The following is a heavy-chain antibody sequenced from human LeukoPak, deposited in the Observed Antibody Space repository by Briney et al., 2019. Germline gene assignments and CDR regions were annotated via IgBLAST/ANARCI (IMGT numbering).Heavy chain of an antibody. CDR2: VYYSGTT. CDR3: ARGLWGYSYGYPGY. Sequence: PSETLSLTCAVSGGSISSSNWWSWVRQPPGKGLEWIGEVYYSGTTKYNPSLKSRVTISVDTSKNQFSLKLSSVTAADTAVYYCARGLWGYSYGYPGYWGQGTLVTVSS. CDR1: GGSISSSNW. D-gene: IGHD5-18*01. J-gene: IGHJ4*02. V-gene: IGHV4-4*02.